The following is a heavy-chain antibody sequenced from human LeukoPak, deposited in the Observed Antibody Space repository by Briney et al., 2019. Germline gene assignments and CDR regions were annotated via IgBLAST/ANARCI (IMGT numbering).Heavy chain of an antibody. D-gene: IGHD3-10*01. CDR2: INQDGSEK. CDR3: ARDTTLVRGVFGIYDY. J-gene: IGHJ4*02. CDR1: GFTFTTSW. Sequence: GGSLRLSCAASGFTFTTSWMSWVRQTLGKGLEWVANINQDGSEKYYVDSLKGRFTISRDNAKNSLYLQMNSLRAEDTAVYYCARDTTLVRGVFGIYDYWGQGALVTVSS. V-gene: IGHV3-7*01.